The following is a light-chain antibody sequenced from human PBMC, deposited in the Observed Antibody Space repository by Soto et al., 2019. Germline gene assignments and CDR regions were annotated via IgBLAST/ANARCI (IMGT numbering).Light chain of an antibody. CDR2: DVS. Sequence: QSVLTQPASVYGSPGQSITISCTGTSSDVGGYNYVSWYQQHPGKAPKLMIYDVSNRPSGVSNRFSGSKSGNTASLTISGLQAEDEADYYCSSYTSSSIVFGTGTKVTVL. CDR1: SSDVGGYNY. CDR3: SSYTSSSIV. V-gene: IGLV2-14*01. J-gene: IGLJ1*01.